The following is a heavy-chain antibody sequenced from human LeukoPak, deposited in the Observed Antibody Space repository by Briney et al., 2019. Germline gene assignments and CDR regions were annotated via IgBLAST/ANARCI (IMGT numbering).Heavy chain of an antibody. D-gene: IGHD2-21*01. Sequence: GGSLRLSCAASGFTFGDYSMNWVRQAPGKGLEWVSSISSSSSYIYYPDSVKGRLTISRDNAKNSLYLQRNSLRAEDTAVYYCARQAYNAFDIWGQGTMVTVSS. V-gene: IGHV3-21*01. CDR3: ARQAYNAFDI. J-gene: IGHJ3*02. CDR1: GFTFGDYS. CDR2: ISSSSSYI.